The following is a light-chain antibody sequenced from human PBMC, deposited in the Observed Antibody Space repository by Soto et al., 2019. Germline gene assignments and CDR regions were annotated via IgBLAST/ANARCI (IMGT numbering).Light chain of an antibody. CDR3: QQYGASWT. J-gene: IGKJ1*01. CDR2: GAS. V-gene: IGKV3-20*01. CDR1: RSVSSSS. Sequence: EILLTQSPGTLSLSPGERVTLSCRASRSVSSSSLAWYQQKPGQAPRLLIYGASTKATGIPDRFSGSGSGTDFTLTISRLETEDFAVYYCQQYGASWTFGQGTKVEIK.